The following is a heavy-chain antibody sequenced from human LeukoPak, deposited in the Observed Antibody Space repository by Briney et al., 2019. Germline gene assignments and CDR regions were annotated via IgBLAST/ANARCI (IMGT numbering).Heavy chain of an antibody. CDR3: ARAYGDYYYYYGMDV. CDR1: GYTFTSYD. V-gene: IGHV1-8*01. CDR2: MNPNSGNT. D-gene: IGHD4-17*01. J-gene: IGHJ6*02. Sequence: ASVKVSCKASGYTFTSYDINWVRQATGQGLEWMGWMNPNSGNTGYAQKFQGRVTMTRNTSISTAYMELSSLRSEDTAVYYCARAYGDYYYYYGMDVWGQGTTVTVSS.